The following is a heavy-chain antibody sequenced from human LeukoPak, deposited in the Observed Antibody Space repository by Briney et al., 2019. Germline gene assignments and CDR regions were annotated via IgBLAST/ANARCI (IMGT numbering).Heavy chain of an antibody. Sequence: SETLSLTCAVYGGSFSGYYWSWIRQPPGKGLEWIGYIYYSGSTNYNPSLKSRVTISVDTSKNQFSLKLSSVTAADTAVYYCARHKALYGSGSYRVYYFDYWGQGTLVTVSS. J-gene: IGHJ4*02. D-gene: IGHD3-10*01. CDR2: IYYSGST. V-gene: IGHV4-59*01. CDR3: ARHKALYGSGSYRVYYFDY. CDR1: GGSFSGYY.